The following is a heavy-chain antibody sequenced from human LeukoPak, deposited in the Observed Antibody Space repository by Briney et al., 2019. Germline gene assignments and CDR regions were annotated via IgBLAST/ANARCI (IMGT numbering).Heavy chain of an antibody. J-gene: IGHJ4*02. CDR3: AGDSIGASGDFDY. CDR2: INNDGSIT. D-gene: IGHD6-13*01. V-gene: IGHV3-74*01. CDR1: GFSFSSHW. Sequence: PGGSLRLSCAASGFSFSSHWMHWVRQVPGKGLVWVSRINNDGSITSYADSVQGRFTISRDNAKNTLFLQMNSLRAEDTAVYYCAGDSIGASGDFDYWGQGTLVTVSS.